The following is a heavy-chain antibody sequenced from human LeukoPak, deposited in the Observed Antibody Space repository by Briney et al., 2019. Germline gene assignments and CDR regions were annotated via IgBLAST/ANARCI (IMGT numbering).Heavy chain of an antibody. V-gene: IGHV3-9*01. CDR2: ISWNSGSI. CDR3: ARSPIPLDAFDI. J-gene: IGHJ3*02. D-gene: IGHD5-24*01. Sequence: PGRSLRLSCTASGFTFDDYAMYWVRQAPGKGLEWVSGISWNSGSIAYADSVKGRFTISRDNSKNTLYLQMNSLRAEDTAVYYCARSPIPLDAFDIWGQGTMVTVSS. CDR1: GFTFDDYA.